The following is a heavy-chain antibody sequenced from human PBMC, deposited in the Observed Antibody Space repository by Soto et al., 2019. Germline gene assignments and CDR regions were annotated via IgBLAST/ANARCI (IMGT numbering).Heavy chain of an antibody. J-gene: IGHJ5*02. V-gene: IGHV3-11*06. D-gene: IGHD6-6*01. Sequence: PGGSLRLSCAASAFTFSDYYLSWRRQAPGEGLEWVSYISSSSSYTNYADSVKGRITISRDNAKNSLYLQMNSLRSEDTAVYYCARDPSPPSIAARPCWFDPWGQGTLVTVSS. CDR1: AFTFSDYY. CDR3: ARDPSPPSIAARPCWFDP. CDR2: ISSSSSYT.